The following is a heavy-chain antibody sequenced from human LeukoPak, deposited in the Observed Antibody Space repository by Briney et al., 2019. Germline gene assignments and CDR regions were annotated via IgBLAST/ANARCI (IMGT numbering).Heavy chain of an antibody. CDR3: AKGYYGSGSYGWFDY. V-gene: IGHV3-23*01. Sequence: PGGSLRLSCAASGFTFSSYEMNWVRQAPGKGLEWVSTISGSGDRTYYADSVKGRFTISRDNSKNTLFLQMNSLRAEDTAVYYCAKGYYGSGSYGWFDYWGQGTLVTVSS. D-gene: IGHD3-10*01. J-gene: IGHJ4*02. CDR1: GFTFSSYE. CDR2: ISGSGDRT.